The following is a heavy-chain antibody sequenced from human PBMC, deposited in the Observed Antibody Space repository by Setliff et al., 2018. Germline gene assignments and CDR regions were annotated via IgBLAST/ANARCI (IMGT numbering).Heavy chain of an antibody. CDR3: AKGGGRLSISQSYFHMDV. Sequence: ASVKVSCKTSGYSFTDFYIHWVRHAPGHGLGWLGRLNPRTGGTNLPQRFQGRVTMTRDTSMKTAFLEMSGLTSDDTAIFYCAKGGGRLSISQSYFHMDVWGAGTTVTVSS. CDR1: GYSFTDFY. D-gene: IGHD3-16*01. J-gene: IGHJ6*03. V-gene: IGHV1-2*06. CDR2: LNPRTGGT.